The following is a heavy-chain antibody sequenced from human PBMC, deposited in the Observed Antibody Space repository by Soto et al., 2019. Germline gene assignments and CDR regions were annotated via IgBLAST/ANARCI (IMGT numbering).Heavy chain of an antibody. CDR2: IWYDGSNK. CDR1: GFTFSSYG. J-gene: IGHJ6*03. CDR3: ARLSSSWYGVDYYYYMDV. Sequence: GGCLRLSCAASGFTFSSYGMHWVRQAPGKGLERVAVIWYDGSNKYYADSVKGRFTISRDNSKNTLYLQMNSLRAEDTAVYYCARLSSSWYGVDYYYYMDVWGNGTPVTASS. V-gene: IGHV3-33*01. D-gene: IGHD6-13*01.